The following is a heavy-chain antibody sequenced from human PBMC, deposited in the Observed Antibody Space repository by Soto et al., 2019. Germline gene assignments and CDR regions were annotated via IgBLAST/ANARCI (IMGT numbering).Heavy chain of an antibody. D-gene: IGHD3-22*01. J-gene: IGHJ3*01. Sequence: EVQLLESGGGLVQPGGSLRLSCAASGFTFNNYAMSWVRQAPGKGLEWVSAISGGNTFYADSVKGRFTTSRDNSKNTLFLQMNNLGAEDTAVYYCALRVYYYYNSDWGQGTMVTVSS. V-gene: IGHV3-23*01. CDR2: ISGGNT. CDR1: GFTFNNYA. CDR3: ALRVYYYYNSD.